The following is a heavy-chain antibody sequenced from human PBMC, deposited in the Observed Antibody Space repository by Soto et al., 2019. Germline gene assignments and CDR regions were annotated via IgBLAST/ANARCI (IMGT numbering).Heavy chain of an antibody. D-gene: IGHD6-13*01. J-gene: IGHJ4*02. CDR2: ISTYSGNT. Sequence: SXKVSFKASGYTXSRHGINLVRQAPGQGLEWMGWISTYSGNTNYAQKLQGRVTITTDTSTRTAYMELRSPRSDDTDVYYCVREITAPEYYFDYWGQGTLVTVS. V-gene: IGHV1-18*01. CDR1: GYTXSRHG. CDR3: VREITAPEYYFDY.